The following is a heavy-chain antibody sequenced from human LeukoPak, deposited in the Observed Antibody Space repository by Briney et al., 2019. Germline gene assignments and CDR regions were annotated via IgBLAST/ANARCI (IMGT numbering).Heavy chain of an antibody. D-gene: IGHD2-15*01. Sequence: SVKVSCKASGGTFSSYAISWVRQAPGQGLEWMGGIIPIFGTANYAQKFQGRVTITTDESTSTAYMELSSLRSEDTAVYYCAATFVVAATIYNWFDPWGQGTLVTVSS. V-gene: IGHV1-69*05. CDR3: AATFVVAATIYNWFDP. CDR2: IIPIFGTA. J-gene: IGHJ5*02. CDR1: GGTFSSYA.